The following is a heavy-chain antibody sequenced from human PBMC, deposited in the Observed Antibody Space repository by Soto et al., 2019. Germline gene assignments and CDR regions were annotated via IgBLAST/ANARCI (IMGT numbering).Heavy chain of an antibody. CDR2: IYRGGST. Sequence: EVQLVESGGGLIQPGGSLRLSCAASGFTVSSNYMSWVLQAPGKGLEWVSVIYRGGSTYYADSVKGRFTISRDNSKNMLYLQMNSLRAEDTAVFFCARSGYSSSWTGYYFDYWGQGTLVTVSS. CDR3: ARSGYSSSWTGYYFDY. CDR1: GFTVSSNY. V-gene: IGHV3-53*01. D-gene: IGHD6-13*01. J-gene: IGHJ4*02.